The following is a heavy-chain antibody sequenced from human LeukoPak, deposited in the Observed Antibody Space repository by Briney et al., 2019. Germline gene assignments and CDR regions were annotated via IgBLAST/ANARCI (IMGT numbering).Heavy chain of an antibody. Sequence: ASVKVSCKTSGYTFTGYYMYWVRQAPGRGLEWMGGIIPIFGTANYAQKFQGRVTITADKSTSTAYMELSSLRSEDTAVYYCAREGSGWYGRGVDWGQGTLVTVSS. J-gene: IGHJ4*02. D-gene: IGHD6-19*01. CDR2: IIPIFGTA. V-gene: IGHV1-69*06. CDR1: GYTFTGYY. CDR3: AREGSGWYGRGVD.